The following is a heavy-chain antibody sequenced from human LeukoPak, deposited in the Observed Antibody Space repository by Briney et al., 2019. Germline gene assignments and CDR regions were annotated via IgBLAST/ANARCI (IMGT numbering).Heavy chain of an antibody. V-gene: IGHV1-69*05. J-gene: IGHJ6*03. CDR2: IIPIFGTA. Sequence: SVKVSCKASGGTFSSYAISWVRQAPGQGLEWMGGIIPIFGTANYAQKFQGRVTITTDESTSTAYMELSSLRSEDTAVYYCARGLRFLEWTYRSNYYYYYMDVWGKGTTVTVSS. CDR3: ARGLRFLEWTYRSNYYYYYMDV. CDR1: GGTFSSYA. D-gene: IGHD3-3*01.